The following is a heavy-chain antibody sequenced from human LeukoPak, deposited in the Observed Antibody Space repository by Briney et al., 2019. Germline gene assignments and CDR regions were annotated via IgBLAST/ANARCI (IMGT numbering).Heavy chain of an antibody. CDR2: IYSDGSRT. CDR3: AKRDY. V-gene: IGHV3-74*01. J-gene: IGHJ4*02. Sequence: PGGSLRLSCAGSTFTLRSYWMHWVRQGPGKGLVWVSRIYSDGSRTTYADSVKGRFTISRDNSMNTLYLQMSSLRAEDTAVYYCAKRDYWGQGTLVTVSS. CDR1: TFTLRSYW.